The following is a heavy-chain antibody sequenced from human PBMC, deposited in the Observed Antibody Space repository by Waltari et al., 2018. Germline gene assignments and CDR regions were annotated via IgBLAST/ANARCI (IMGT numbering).Heavy chain of an antibody. V-gene: IGHV3-7*01. Sequence: EVQLVESGGGLVQPGGSLRLSCTASGFTFSSYSMVWVRQAPGKGLEWVATIKQDGSECYYVDSVKGRFTFSRDNAKNSLYLQMNSLRAEYTAVYYCASPYSSFWYINFDYWGQGTLVTVSS. CDR3: ASPYSSFWYINFDY. D-gene: IGHD6-19*01. CDR2: IKQDGSEC. CDR1: GFTFSSYS. J-gene: IGHJ4*02.